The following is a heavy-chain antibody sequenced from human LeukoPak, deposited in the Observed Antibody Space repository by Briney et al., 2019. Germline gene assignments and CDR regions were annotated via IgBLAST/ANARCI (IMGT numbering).Heavy chain of an antibody. D-gene: IGHD3-9*01. V-gene: IGHV1-69*13. CDR1: GDTFSSYV. Sequence: ASVKVSCKASGDTFSSYVTSWVRQAPGQGLEWMGGINPVFGTAHYAQKFQDRVTITADESTSTAYMELSSLRSEDTAVYYCAKTFLTAYDTYFYYYGLDVWGQGTPVTVSS. CDR2: INPVFGTA. J-gene: IGHJ6*02. CDR3: AKTFLTAYDTYFYYYGLDV.